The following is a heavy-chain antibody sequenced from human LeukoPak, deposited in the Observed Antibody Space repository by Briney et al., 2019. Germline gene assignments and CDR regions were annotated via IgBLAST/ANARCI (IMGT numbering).Heavy chain of an antibody. CDR3: ARDCSGGSCYFPAFDI. Sequence: PGGSLRLSCAASGFTFSDYNMRWIRQAPGKGLEWVANIKQDGSEKYYVDSVKGRFTISRDNAKNSLYLQMNSLRAEDTAVYYCARDCSGGSCYFPAFDIWGQGTMVTVSS. CDR2: IKQDGSEK. CDR1: GFTFSDYN. J-gene: IGHJ3*02. V-gene: IGHV3-7*01. D-gene: IGHD2-15*01.